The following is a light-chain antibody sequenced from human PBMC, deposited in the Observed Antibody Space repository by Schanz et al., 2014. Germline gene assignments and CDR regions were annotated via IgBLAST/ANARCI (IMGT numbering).Light chain of an antibody. CDR2: WAS. CDR3: QQYFSTPFT. Sequence: DIVMTQSPDSLAVSLGERATINCKSSQSVLYSSNNKNYLAWHQQKPGQPPKVLIHWASTRESGVPDRFSGSGSGTDFTLTISSLQAEDVAVYYCQQYFSTPFTFGPGTKVDIK. CDR1: QSVLYSSNNKNY. J-gene: IGKJ3*01. V-gene: IGKV4-1*01.